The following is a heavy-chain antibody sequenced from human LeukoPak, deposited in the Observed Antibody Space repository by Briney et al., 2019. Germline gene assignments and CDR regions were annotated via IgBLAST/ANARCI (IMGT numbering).Heavy chain of an antibody. J-gene: IGHJ4*02. CDR1: GFTVSSTY. D-gene: IGHD2-21*01. CDR3: ASRHCSGGDCYFAGADPFDH. V-gene: IGHV3-53*01. Sequence: GGSLRLSCAASGFTVSSTYMSWVRQAPGKGLEWVSVIYKDGKTYYIDSVKGRFTISRDTSKNTLYLQMHSLRVEDTAVYYCASRHCSGGDCYFAGADPFDHWGQGTLVTVSS. CDR2: IYKDGKT.